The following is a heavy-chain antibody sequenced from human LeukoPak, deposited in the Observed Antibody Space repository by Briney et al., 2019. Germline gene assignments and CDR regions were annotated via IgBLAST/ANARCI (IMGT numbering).Heavy chain of an antibody. V-gene: IGHV4-59*01. D-gene: IGHD5-12*01. CDR2: LYYSGNT. Sequence: SETLSLTCTVSGDSISTYYWSWIRQPPGKGLEWIGYLYYSGNTNHNPSLKSRVTISVDTSKNQFSLKLSSVPAADTAVYYCARAYSGYGFDPWGQGTLVTVFS. CDR3: ARAYSGYGFDP. CDR1: GDSISTYY. J-gene: IGHJ5*02.